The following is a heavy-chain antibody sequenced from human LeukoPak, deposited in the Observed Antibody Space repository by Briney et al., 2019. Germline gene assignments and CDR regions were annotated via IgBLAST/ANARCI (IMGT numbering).Heavy chain of an antibody. CDR2: INPNSGGT. CDR3: ARSIIIYYYYGMDV. D-gene: IGHD5-12*01. V-gene: IGHV1-2*02. Sequence: GASVKVSCKASGYTFTDYYIHWVRQAPGQGPEWLGWINPNSGGTNYAQKFQGRVTMTRDTSISTAYMELSRLRSDDTAVFYCARSIIIYYYYGMDVWGQGTTVTVSS. CDR1: GYTFTDYY. J-gene: IGHJ6*02.